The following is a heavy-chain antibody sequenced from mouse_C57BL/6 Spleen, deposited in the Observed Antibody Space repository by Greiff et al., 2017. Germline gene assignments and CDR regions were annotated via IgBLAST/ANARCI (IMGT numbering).Heavy chain of an antibody. Sequence: EVKLMESGGGLVKPGGSLKLSCAASGFTFSSYAMSWVRQTPEKRLEWVATISDGGSYTYYPDNVKGRFTISRDNAKNNLYLQMSHLKSEDTAMYYCARGAHDYWGQGTTLTVSS. J-gene: IGHJ2*01. CDR2: ISDGGSYT. CDR1: GFTFSSYA. CDR3: ARGAHDY. V-gene: IGHV5-4*03.